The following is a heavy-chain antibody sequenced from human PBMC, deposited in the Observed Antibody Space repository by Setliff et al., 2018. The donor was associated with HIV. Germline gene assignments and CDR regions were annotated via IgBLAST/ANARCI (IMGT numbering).Heavy chain of an antibody. CDR3: ARTEGAYYYESGNYYSVGFFDL. J-gene: IGHJ2*01. D-gene: IGHD3-22*01. V-gene: IGHV4-31*03. CDR2: IYYNGRVSYSEKT. CDR1: GGSISRSSYF. Sequence: SETLSLTCTVSGGSISRSSYFWTWIRQRPGQGLEWIGYIYYNGRVSYSEKTYYSPSLKSRVTISVDSSKNQFSLKLSSVTAADTAVYYCARTEGAYYYESGNYYSVGFFDLWGRGSLVTVSS.